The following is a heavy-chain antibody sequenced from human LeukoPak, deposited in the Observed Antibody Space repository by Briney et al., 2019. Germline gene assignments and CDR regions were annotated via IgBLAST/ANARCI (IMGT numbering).Heavy chain of an antibody. D-gene: IGHD3-22*01. CDR3: ARVFLDSSGYWGPGY. V-gene: IGHV1-18*01. CDR1: GYTFTSYG. J-gene: IGHJ4*02. Sequence: GASVKVSCKASGYTFTSYGISWVRRAPGQGLEWMGWISAYNGNTNYAQKLQGRVTMTTDTSTSTAYMELRSLRSDDTAVYYCARVFLDSSGYWGPGYWGQGTLVTVSS. CDR2: ISAYNGNT.